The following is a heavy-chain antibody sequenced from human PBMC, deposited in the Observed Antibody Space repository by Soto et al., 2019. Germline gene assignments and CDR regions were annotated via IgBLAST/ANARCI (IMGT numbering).Heavy chain of an antibody. CDR2: INSDGSST. D-gene: IGHD3-3*01. CDR1: GGTFRSYW. Sequence: PGGSLRLSCAASGGTFRSYWMHWVRQAPGKGLVWVSRINSDGSSTSYADSVKGRFTISRDNAKNTLYLQMNSLRAEDTAVYYCARVDVLRFLEWLAPYGMDVWGQGTTVTVSS. V-gene: IGHV3-74*01. J-gene: IGHJ6*02. CDR3: ARVDVLRFLEWLAPYGMDV.